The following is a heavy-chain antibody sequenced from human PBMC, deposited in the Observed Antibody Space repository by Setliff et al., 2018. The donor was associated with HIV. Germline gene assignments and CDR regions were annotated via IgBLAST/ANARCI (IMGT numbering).Heavy chain of an antibody. J-gene: IGHJ6*03. Sequence: GGSLRLSCVASGFNFGDHAVSWVRQAPGKGLEWVANIKQDGSEQFYVDSVKGRFTISRDNAKDSLYLQMNNLRAEDTAVYYCARDATRGGDMDVWGKGITVTVSS. D-gene: IGHD2-15*01. CDR3: ARDATRGGDMDV. V-gene: IGHV3-7*01. CDR1: GFNFGDHA. CDR2: IKQDGSEQ.